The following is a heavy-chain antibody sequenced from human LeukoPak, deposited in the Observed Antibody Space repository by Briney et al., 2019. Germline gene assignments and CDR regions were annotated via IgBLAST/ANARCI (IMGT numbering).Heavy chain of an antibody. CDR2: INPSGGST. J-gene: IGHJ6*03. Sequence: ASVKVSCKAFGYTFTSNYMHWVRQAPGQGLEWMGIINPSGGSTNYAQKFQGRVTMTRVTSTSTVYMELSSLRSEDTAVYYCARGPRITLVRGGQWYYYMDVWGKGTTVTISS. V-gene: IGHV1-46*01. CDR3: ARGPRITLVRGGQWYYYMDV. CDR1: GYTFTSNY. D-gene: IGHD3-10*01.